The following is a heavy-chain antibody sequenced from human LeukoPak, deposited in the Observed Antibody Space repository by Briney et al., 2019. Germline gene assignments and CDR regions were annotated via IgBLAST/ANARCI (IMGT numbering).Heavy chain of an antibody. CDR3: AKFSRGSSGWYVFDY. V-gene: IGHV3-23*01. CDR2: ISGSGGST. D-gene: IGHD6-19*01. J-gene: IGHJ4*02. CDR1: GFTFSSYA. Sequence: PGGSLRLSCAASGFTFSSYAMSWVRQAPGKGLEWVSAISGSGGSTYYADSVKGRFTISRDNSKNTLYLQVNSLRAEDTAVYYCAKFSRGSSGWYVFDYWGQGTLVTVSS.